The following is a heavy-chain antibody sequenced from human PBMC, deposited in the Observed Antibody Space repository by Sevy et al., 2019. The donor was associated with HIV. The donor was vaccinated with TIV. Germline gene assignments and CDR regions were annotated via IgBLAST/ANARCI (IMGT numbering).Heavy chain of an antibody. CDR3: PRSYYYGMDV. V-gene: IGHV4-39*01. CDR1: GGSISSSSYY. J-gene: IGHJ6*02. Sequence: SESLSLTCTVSGGSISSSSYYWGWIRQPPGKGLEWIGSIYYSGSTYYNPSLKSRVSISVDTSKNQFSLKLTSVTAADTALYYCPRSYYYGMDVWGQGTTVYVSS. CDR2: IYYSGST.